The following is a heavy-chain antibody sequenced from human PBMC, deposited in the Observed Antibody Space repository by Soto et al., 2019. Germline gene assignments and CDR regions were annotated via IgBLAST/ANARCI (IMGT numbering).Heavy chain of an antibody. J-gene: IGHJ3*02. D-gene: IGHD2-21*02. Sequence: GASVKVSCKASGYTFTSYYMHWVRQAPGQGLERMGIINPSGGSTSYAQKFQGRVTMTRDTSTSTVYMELSSLRSEDTAVYYCAREILGNCGGDCYSDDAFDIWGQGTMVTVSS. CDR1: GYTFTSYY. V-gene: IGHV1-46*01. CDR2: INPSGGST. CDR3: AREILGNCGGDCYSDDAFDI.